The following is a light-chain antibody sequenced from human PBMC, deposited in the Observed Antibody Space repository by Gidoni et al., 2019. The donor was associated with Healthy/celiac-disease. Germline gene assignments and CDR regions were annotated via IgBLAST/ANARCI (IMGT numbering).Light chain of an antibody. J-gene: IGLJ2*01. CDR2: GKN. Sequence: SSELTQAPAVSVALGQTVRITCQGDSLRSDYASWYQQKPGQAPVLVIYGKNNRPSGIPDRFSGSSSGNTASLTSTGAQAEDEADYYCNSRDSSGNPVFGGGTKLTVL. V-gene: IGLV3-19*01. CDR3: NSRDSSGNPV. CDR1: SLRSDY.